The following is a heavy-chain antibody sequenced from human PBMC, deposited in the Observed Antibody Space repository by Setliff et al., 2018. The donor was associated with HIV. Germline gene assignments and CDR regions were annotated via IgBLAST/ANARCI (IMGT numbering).Heavy chain of an antibody. CDR3: ARGWSEDTSVVQVEYFQH. Sequence: ASVKVSCKTSGGTFSNYVISWVRQAPGQGLELMGGIIPIVNIDNYAQKFQGRVTITAEKSTSTVYMELRSLRSEDTAVYFCARGWSEDTSVVQVEYFQHWGQGTRVTSPQ. V-gene: IGHV1-69*10. CDR1: GGTFSNYV. CDR2: IIPIVNID. D-gene: IGHD5-18*01. J-gene: IGHJ1*01.